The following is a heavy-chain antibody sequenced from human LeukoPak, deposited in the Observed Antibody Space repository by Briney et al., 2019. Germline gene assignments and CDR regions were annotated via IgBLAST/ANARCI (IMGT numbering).Heavy chain of an antibody. Sequence: SVQVSCQASGCTFSSYAISWVRPAPGQGPAWMGGIIPIFGTANYAQKLQGRVTITTDESTSTAYMELSSLRSEDTAVYYCARVSVLYSESGGSFDPWGQGTLVTVSS. V-gene: IGHV1-69*05. D-gene: IGHD6-13*01. CDR2: IIPIFGTA. CDR1: GCTFSSYA. CDR3: ARVSVLYSESGGSFDP. J-gene: IGHJ5*02.